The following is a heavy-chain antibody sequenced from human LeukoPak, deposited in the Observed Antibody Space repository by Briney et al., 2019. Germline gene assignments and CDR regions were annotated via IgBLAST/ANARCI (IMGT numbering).Heavy chain of an antibody. D-gene: IGHD2-2*01. CDR3: AEAHCGSSSCSRVDY. CDR1: GFTFSSYE. CDR2: ITGSGDSS. Sequence: PRGSLRLSCAASGFTFSSYEMSWVRQAPGRGLEWVSAITGSGDSSYYADSVKGRFTISRDNSKSTLYLQMNSLRAEDTALYYCAEAHCGSSSCSRVDYWGQGTLVTVSS. V-gene: IGHV3-23*01. J-gene: IGHJ4*02.